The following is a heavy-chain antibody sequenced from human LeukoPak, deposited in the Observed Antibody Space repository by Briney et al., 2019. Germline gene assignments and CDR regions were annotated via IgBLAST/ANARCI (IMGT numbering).Heavy chain of an antibody. V-gene: IGHV4-39*01. Sequence: PSETLSLTCTVSGGSISSSSYYWGWIRQPPGKGLEWIGSIYYSGSTYYNPSLKRRVTISVDTSKNQFSLKLSSVTAADTAVYYCASLYCGGDCYPAANDAFDIWGQGTMVTVSS. CDR1: GGSISSSSYY. J-gene: IGHJ3*02. CDR3: ASLYCGGDCYPAANDAFDI. CDR2: IYYSGST. D-gene: IGHD2-21*02.